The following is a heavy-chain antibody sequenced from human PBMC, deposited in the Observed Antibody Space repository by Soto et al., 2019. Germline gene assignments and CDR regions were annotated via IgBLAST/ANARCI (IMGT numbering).Heavy chain of an antibody. V-gene: IGHV3-23*01. CDR3: AKVPNSGSYFYFDY. J-gene: IGHJ4*02. CDR2: ISGSGGNT. D-gene: IGHD1-26*01. CDR1: GFTFSSYA. Sequence: PGGSLRLSCAASGFTFSSYAMGWVRQSPGGGLEWVSAISGSGGNTYYPDSVKGRFTISRDNSESTLYLQMNSLRAEDTALYYCAKVPNSGSYFYFDYWGLGTLVTVPS.